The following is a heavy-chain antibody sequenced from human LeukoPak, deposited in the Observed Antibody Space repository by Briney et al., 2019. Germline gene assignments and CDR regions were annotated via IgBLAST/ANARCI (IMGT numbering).Heavy chain of an antibody. CDR2: IYYSGST. D-gene: IGHD4-17*01. CDR3: ARDNHGDYNNWFDP. J-gene: IGHJ5*02. V-gene: IGHV4-31*03. CDR1: GGSISSGGYY. Sequence: PSQTLSLTCTVSGGSISSGGYYWSWIRQHPGKGLEWIGYIYYSGSTYYNPSLKSRVTISVDTSKNQFPLKLSSVTAADTAVYYCARDNHGDYNNWFDPWGQGTLVTVSS.